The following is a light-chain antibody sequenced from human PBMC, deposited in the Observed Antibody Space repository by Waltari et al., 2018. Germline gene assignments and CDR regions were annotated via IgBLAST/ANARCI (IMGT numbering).Light chain of an antibody. CDR3: SSYTESGARV. J-gene: IGLJ2*01. V-gene: IGLV2-14*01. CDR1: SNDVGSYTY. Sequence: QSGLTQPASVSGSPGQSITISCTGTSNDVGSYTYFPWYQHHPDRAPLLLIYEVYNRPSGISTRFSGSKSGNTASLTISGLLAEDEAVYYCSSYTESGARVFGGGTKVTV. CDR2: EVY.